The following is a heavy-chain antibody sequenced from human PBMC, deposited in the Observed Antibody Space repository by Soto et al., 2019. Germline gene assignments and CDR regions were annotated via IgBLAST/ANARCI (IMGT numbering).Heavy chain of an antibody. J-gene: IGHJ4*02. CDR1: GYTFTSYA. CDR2: INAGNSNT. V-gene: IGHV1-3*01. Sequence: ASVKVSCKASGYTFTSYAMHWVRQAPGQRLEWMGWINAGNSNTKYSQKFQGRVTITRDTSASTAYMELSSLRSEDTAVYYCARALVGELDYWGQGTLVTVSS. CDR3: ARALVGELDY. D-gene: IGHD1-26*01.